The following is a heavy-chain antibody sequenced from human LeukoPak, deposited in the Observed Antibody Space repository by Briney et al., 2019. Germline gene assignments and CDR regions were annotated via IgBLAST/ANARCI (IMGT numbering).Heavy chain of an antibody. J-gene: IGHJ6*02. CDR1: AGSTSSSSYY. CDR2: IYTSGST. D-gene: IGHD3-3*01. Sequence: SQTLSLTSTVAAGSTSSSSYYCSCIQHPAEKGLEWIDRIYTSGSTNYNPSLKSRFTISVDTSKNQFSLKLSSVTAADTAVYYCARGGGRDFWSGYYRPYSYGMDVWGQGTTVTVYS. V-gene: IGHV4-61*02. CDR3: ARGGGRDFWSGYYRPYSYGMDV.